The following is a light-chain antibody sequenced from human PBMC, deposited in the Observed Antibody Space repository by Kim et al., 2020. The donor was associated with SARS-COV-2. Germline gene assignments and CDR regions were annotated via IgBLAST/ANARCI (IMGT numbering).Light chain of an antibody. CDR2: EVR. J-gene: IGLJ1*01. Sequence: GQSVPISCTGPSSDVRSYSRVSRYQQPPGTAPKLIIYEVRNRPTGVPDRFFGSKSGNTASLTISGLQAEDEADYYCSSYANSDTFVFGSGTKVTVL. CDR3: SSYANSDTFV. V-gene: IGLV2-18*02. CDR1: SSDVRSYSR.